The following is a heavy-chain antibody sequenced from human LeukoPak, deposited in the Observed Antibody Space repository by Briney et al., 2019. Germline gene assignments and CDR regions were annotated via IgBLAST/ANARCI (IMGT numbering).Heavy chain of an antibody. V-gene: IGHV3-48*03. CDR3: AGTNYYGSGSAEYFQH. J-gene: IGHJ1*01. D-gene: IGHD3-10*01. CDR1: GFTLSSYE. Sequence: GGSLRLSCAASGFTLSSYEMNWVRQAPGKGLEWVSYISTSGRSIYYADSVKGRFTISRDNPKNSLYLQMNSLRAEDTAVYYCAGTNYYGSGSAEYFQHWGQGTLVTVSS. CDR2: ISTSGRSI.